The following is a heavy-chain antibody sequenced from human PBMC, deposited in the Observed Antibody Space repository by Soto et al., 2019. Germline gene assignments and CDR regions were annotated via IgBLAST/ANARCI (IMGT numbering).Heavy chain of an antibody. D-gene: IGHD3-22*01. CDR3: ARVFSDSRGYYQGGFDS. CDR2: MNHVSGNT. J-gene: IGHJ4*02. Sequence: ASVKVSCKASGYTFTSYDINWVRQATGQGLEWMGWMNHVSGNTGYAQKFQGRLTMTRNTPLSTAYMELSSLTSEDTAVYYCARVFSDSRGYYQGGFDSWGQGTLVTV. CDR1: GYTFTSYD. V-gene: IGHV1-8*01.